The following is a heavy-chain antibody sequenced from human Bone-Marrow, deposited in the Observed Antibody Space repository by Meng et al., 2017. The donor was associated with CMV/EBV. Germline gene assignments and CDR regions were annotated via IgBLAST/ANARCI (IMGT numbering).Heavy chain of an antibody. CDR3: ASDYCSSTSCYRISH. CDR2: INPGGGSK. V-gene: IGHV1-46*01. Sequence: ASVKVSCKASGYTFTSYYMHWVRQAPGQGLEWMGIINPGGGSKSYAQKFQGRVTMTRDTSTSTVYMELSSLRSEDRAVYYFASDYCSSTSCYRISHWGQGTLVTVSS. D-gene: IGHD2-2*02. J-gene: IGHJ4*02. CDR1: GYTFTSYY.